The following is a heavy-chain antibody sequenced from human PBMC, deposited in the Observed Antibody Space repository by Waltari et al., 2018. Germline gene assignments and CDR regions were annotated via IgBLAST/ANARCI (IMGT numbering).Heavy chain of an antibody. CDR3: AHYNYYARYFDP. Sequence: QITLKESGPTLVKPTQTLTLTCPFSGFPLTTSGVAVGWVRQPPGKALDWLALINWDGYDYYSPSLKSRVTITKDTSKNQVVLTMANMYPVDTATYYCAHYNYYARYFDPWGQGTLVTVSS. D-gene: IGHD3-10*01. J-gene: IGHJ5*02. CDR2: INWDGYD. V-gene: IGHV2-5*02. CDR1: GFPLTTSGVA.